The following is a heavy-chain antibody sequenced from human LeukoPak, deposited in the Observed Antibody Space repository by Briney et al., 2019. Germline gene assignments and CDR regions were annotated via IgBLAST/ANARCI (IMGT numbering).Heavy chain of an antibody. V-gene: IGHV1-2*02. J-gene: IGHJ5*02. CDR2: INPNSGGT. Sequence: ASVKVSCKASGYTFTGYYMHWVRQAPGQGLEWMGWINPNSGGTNYAQKFQGRVTMTRDTSISTAYMELSRLRSDDTTVYYCARLGYYSSTSCYNARWFDPWGQGTLVTVSS. CDR3: ARLGYYSSTSCYNARWFDP. D-gene: IGHD2-2*02. CDR1: GYTFTGYY.